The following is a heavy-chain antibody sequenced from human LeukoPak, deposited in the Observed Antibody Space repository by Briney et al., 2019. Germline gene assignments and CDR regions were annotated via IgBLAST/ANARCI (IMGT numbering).Heavy chain of an antibody. Sequence: GGSLRLSCAASGFTLSSYWMHWVRQAPGKGLVWVSRISTDGSTTSYADSVKGRFTISRDNAKNTLFLQMNSLRAEDTAVYYCLRSFDYWGQGTLVTVSS. CDR2: ISTDGSTT. V-gene: IGHV3-74*01. CDR1: GFTLSSYW. J-gene: IGHJ4*02. CDR3: LRSFDY.